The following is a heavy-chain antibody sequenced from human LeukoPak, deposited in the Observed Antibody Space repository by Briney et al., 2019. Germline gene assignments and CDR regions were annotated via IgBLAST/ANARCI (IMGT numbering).Heavy chain of an antibody. CDR3: ARAVGDGYNSDY. CDR1: GGSISSYY. D-gene: IGHD5-12*01. CDR2: IYYSGST. J-gene: IGHJ4*02. Sequence: SETLSLTCTVSGGSISSYYWSWIRQPPGKGLEWIGYIYYSGSTNHNPSLKSRVTISVDTSKNQFSLKLSSVTAADTAVYYCARAVGDGYNSDYWGQGTLVTVSS. V-gene: IGHV4-59*01.